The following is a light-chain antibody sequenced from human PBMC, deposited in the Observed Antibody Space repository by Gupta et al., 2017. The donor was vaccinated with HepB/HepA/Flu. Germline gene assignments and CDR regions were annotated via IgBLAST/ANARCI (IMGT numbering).Light chain of an antibody. J-gene: IGLJ2*01. Sequence: SYVLTQPPSVSVAPGKTARITCGGNNIGSKSMHCYQQKPGQAPVLVAYDDSDRPSGIPERFSGSNSGNTATLTISRVEAGDEADYYCQVWDSSSDPVVFGGGTKLTVL. CDR1: NIGSKS. V-gene: IGLV3-21*03. CDR3: QVWDSSSDPVV. CDR2: DDS.